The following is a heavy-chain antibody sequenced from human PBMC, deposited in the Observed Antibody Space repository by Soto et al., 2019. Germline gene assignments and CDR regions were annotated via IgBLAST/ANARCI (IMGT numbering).Heavy chain of an antibody. J-gene: IGHJ6*02. CDR3: SATIFGVVIPTYGMDV. CDR1: GFTFSNAW. Sequence: GGPLRLSCAASGFTFSNAWMNWVRQAPGKGLEWVGRIKSKTDGGTTDYAAPVKGRFTISRDDSKNTLYLQMNSLKTEDTAVYHCSATIFGVVIPTYGMDVWGQGTTVTVSS. V-gene: IGHV3-15*07. D-gene: IGHD3-3*01. CDR2: IKSKTDGGTT.